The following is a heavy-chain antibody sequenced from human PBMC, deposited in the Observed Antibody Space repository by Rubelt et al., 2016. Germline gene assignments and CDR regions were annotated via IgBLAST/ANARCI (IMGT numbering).Heavy chain of an antibody. CDR1: GYTFTSYY. Sequence: QVQLVQSGAEVKKPGASVKVSCKASGYTFTSYYMHWVRQAPAQGLEWMGIINPSGGSTSSAQKFPCVATMARCTSPSTVEMELSSLSAEYMAVYYCAGDQEYYDILTGYLSGMDVWGQGTTVTVSS. D-gene: IGHD3-9*01. J-gene: IGHJ6*02. CDR2: INPSGGST. V-gene: IGHV1-46*01. CDR3: AGDQEYYDILTGYLSGMDV.